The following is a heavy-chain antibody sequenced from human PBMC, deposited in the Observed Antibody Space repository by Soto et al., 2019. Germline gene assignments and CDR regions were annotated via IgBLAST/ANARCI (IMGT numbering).Heavy chain of an antibody. D-gene: IGHD4-4*01. J-gene: IGHJ4*02. CDR3: AREPLTVTTDYFDY. CDR1: GGTFSSYA. V-gene: IGHV1-69*13. CDR2: IIPIFGTA. Sequence: GASVKVSCKASGGTFSSYAISWVRQAPGQGLEWMGGIIPIFGTANYAQKFQGRVTITADESTSTAYMELSSLRSEDTAVYYCAREPLTVTTDYFDYWGQGTLVTVSS.